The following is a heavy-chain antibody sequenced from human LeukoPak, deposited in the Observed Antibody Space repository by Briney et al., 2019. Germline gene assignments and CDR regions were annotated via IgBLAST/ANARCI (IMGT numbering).Heavy chain of an antibody. CDR1: GDSVSSNSAA. CDR2: TYYRSKWYY. V-gene: IGHV6-1*01. CDR3: ARGSYNSKWN. Sequence: SQTLSLTCAISGDSVSSNSAAWSWIRQSPSRGLEWLGRTYYRSKWYYDYAVSVQSRITTNPDTSKNQFSLHLTSVTPEDTAVYYCARGSYNSKWNWGQGTLVTVSS. D-gene: IGHD6-13*01. J-gene: IGHJ4*02.